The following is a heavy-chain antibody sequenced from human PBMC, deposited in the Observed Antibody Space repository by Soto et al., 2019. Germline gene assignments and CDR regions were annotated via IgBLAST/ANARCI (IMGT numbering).Heavy chain of an antibody. D-gene: IGHD7-27*01. J-gene: IGHJ5*02. CDR2: IYHSGST. CDR1: GYSISSGYY. V-gene: IGHV4-38-2*02. Sequence: SETLSLTCTVSGYSISSGYYWGWIRQPPGKGLEWIGSIYHSGSTYYNPSLKSRVTISVDTSKNQFSLKLSSVTAADTAVYYCARVVPSDWGGDNWFDPWGQGTLVTVSS. CDR3: ARVVPSDWGGDNWFDP.